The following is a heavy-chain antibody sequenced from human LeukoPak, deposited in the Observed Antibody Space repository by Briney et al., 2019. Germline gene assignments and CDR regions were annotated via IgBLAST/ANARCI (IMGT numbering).Heavy chain of an antibody. V-gene: IGHV3-33*01. J-gene: IGHJ4*02. Sequence: PGGSLRLSCAASGFTFSSYDMHWVRQAPGKGLEWVAVIWYDGSNKYYADSVKGRFTISRDNSKNTLYLQMNSLRAEDTAVYYCAREPYSGSYSYDYWGQGTLVTVSS. D-gene: IGHD1-26*01. CDR1: GFTFSSYD. CDR2: IWYDGSNK. CDR3: AREPYSGSYSYDY.